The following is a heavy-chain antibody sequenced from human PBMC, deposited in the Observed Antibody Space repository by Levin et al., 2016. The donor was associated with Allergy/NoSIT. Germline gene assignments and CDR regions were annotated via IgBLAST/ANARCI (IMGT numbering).Heavy chain of an antibody. CDR2: ISSSGSTI. J-gene: IGHJ4*02. CDR1: GFTFSSYE. D-gene: IGHD3-22*01. V-gene: IGHV3-48*03. CDR3: ARDGDSSGYYSPYFDY. Sequence: GGSLRLSCAASGFTFSSYEMNWVRQAPGKGLEWVSYISSSGSTIYYADSVKGRFTISRDNAKNSLYLQMNSLRAEDTAVYYCARDGDSSGYYSPYFDYWGQGTLVTVSS.